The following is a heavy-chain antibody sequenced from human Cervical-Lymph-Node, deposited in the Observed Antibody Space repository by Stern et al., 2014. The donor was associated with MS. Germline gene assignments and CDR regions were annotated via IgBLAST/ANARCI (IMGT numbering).Heavy chain of an antibody. D-gene: IGHD2-21*02. Sequence: QVQLVQSGAEVMKVGSSVKVSCKASGGIFSSLAINWVRQAPGQGLEWVGGIIPIFDTPNYARQFKGRVTITAVASTHTAHLELSSLRSDDTAVYYCAAPAAVTVGSMDVWGQGTTVIVSS. V-gene: IGHV1-69*01. CDR2: IIPIFDTP. CDR3: AAPAAVTVGSMDV. J-gene: IGHJ6*02. CDR1: GGIFSSLA.